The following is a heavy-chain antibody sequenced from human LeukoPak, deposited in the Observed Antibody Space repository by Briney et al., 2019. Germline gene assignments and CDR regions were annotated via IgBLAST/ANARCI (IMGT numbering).Heavy chain of an antibody. J-gene: IGHJ4*02. CDR3: ARYCTSTSCYRGTFDY. CDR1: GGSISSGDYY. CDR2: IYYSGST. Sequence: SETLSLTCTVSGGSISSGDYYWSWIRQPPGKGLEWIGYIYYSGSTYYNPSLKSRVTISVDTSKNQFSLKLSSVTAADTAVYYCARYCTSTSCYRGTFDYWGQGTLVTVSS. D-gene: IGHD2-2*02. V-gene: IGHV4-30-4*08.